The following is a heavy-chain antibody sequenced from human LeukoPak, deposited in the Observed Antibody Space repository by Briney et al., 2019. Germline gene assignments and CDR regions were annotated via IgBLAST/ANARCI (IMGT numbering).Heavy chain of an antibody. CDR3: AKEGGSSSWYTHYYYYYMDV. Sequence: GGPLRLSCAASGFTFSSYGMHWVRQAPGKGLEWVAFIRYDGSNKYYADSVKGRFTISRDNSKNTLYLQMNSLRAEDTAVYYCAKEGGSSSWYTHYYYYYMDVWGKGTTVTISS. CDR1: GFTFSSYG. CDR2: IRYDGSNK. J-gene: IGHJ6*03. V-gene: IGHV3-30*02. D-gene: IGHD6-13*01.